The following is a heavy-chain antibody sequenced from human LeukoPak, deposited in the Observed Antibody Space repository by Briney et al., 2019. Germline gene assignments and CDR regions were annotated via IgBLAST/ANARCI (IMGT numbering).Heavy chain of an antibody. Sequence: GGSLRLSCAASGFTFSSFAMSWVRQAPGKGLEWLSVITGSGFDTNSADSVKGRFTISRDNSKNTLYLQMNSLRAEDTAVYYCARSRSGSFDIWGQGTMVTVSS. CDR3: ARSRSGSFDI. CDR2: ITGSGFDT. CDR1: GFTFSSFA. D-gene: IGHD3-3*01. J-gene: IGHJ3*02. V-gene: IGHV3-23*01.